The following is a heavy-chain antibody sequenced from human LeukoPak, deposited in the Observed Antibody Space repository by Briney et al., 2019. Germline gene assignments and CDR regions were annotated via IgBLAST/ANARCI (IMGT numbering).Heavy chain of an antibody. D-gene: IGHD7-27*01. CDR3: ARDLPSTSNWELDY. J-gene: IGHJ4*02. CDR1: GYTFIDYY. Sequence: ASEKVSCKASGYTFIDYYIHWLRQAPGQGLEWMGRINPNIPNTDDTDYAQNFQGRVTMTRDTSISTAFMELSRLTSDDTAVYYCARDLPSTSNWELDYWGQGTLVTVSS. V-gene: IGHV1-2*06. CDR2: INPNIPNTDDT.